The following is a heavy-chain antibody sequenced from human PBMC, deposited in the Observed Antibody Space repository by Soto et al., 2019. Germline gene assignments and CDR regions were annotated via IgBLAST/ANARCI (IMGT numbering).Heavy chain of an antibody. D-gene: IGHD3-22*01. CDR3: AWGAPDSSGYYLFDY. CDR1: GFTFSSYA. CDR2: ISGSGGST. Sequence: GGSLRLSCAASGFTFSSYAMSWVRQAPGKGLEWVSAISGSGGSTYYADSVKGRFTISRDNSKNTLYLQTNSLRAEDTAVYYCAWGAPDSSGYYLFDYWGQGTLVTVSS. J-gene: IGHJ4*02. V-gene: IGHV3-23*01.